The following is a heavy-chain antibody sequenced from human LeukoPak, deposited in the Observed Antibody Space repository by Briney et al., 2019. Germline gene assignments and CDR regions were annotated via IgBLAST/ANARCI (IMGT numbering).Heavy chain of an antibody. Sequence: GESLKISCKGSGYSFTTYWIGWVRLVPGKGLEWMGIIYPGDSDVRYSPSFQGQVTILADKSISTAYLQWSSLKASDTAMYYCARPREEGTAMGLRAFDIWGQGTMVTVSS. V-gene: IGHV5-51*01. CDR3: ARPREEGTAMGLRAFDI. CDR2: IYPGDSDV. CDR1: GYSFTTYW. J-gene: IGHJ3*02. D-gene: IGHD5-18*01.